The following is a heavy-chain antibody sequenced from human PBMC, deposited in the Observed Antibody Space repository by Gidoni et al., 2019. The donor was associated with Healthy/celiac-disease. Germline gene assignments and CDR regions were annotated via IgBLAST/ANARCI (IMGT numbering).Heavy chain of an antibody. D-gene: IGHD3-16*02. J-gene: IGHJ5*02. Sequence: QVQLLQWGAGLLKPSETLSLTCAVYVGSFSGYYWSWIRQPPGKGLEWIWEIDHSGGTNYNPSLKSRVTISVDTSKNQFSLKLSSVTAADTAVYYCASTRRYDYVWGSYRGAVNWFDPWGQGTLVTVSS. CDR3: ASTRRYDYVWGSYRGAVNWFDP. V-gene: IGHV4-34*02. CDR1: VGSFSGYY. CDR2: IDHSGGT.